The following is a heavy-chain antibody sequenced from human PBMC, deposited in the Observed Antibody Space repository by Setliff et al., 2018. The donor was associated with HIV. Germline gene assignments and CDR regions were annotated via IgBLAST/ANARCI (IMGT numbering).Heavy chain of an antibody. Sequence: LSLTCTVSGGSFTSRSYYWGWIRQPPGKGLEWIGSIFYSGITYYNPSLKSRVTISVDTSKNQFSLKLTSVTAADTAVYYCARRGIIAGTTDFWGQGTPVTVSS. CDR1: GGSFTSRSYY. J-gene: IGHJ4*02. D-gene: IGHD1-7*01. CDR3: ARRGIIAGTTDF. V-gene: IGHV4-39*01. CDR2: IFYSGIT.